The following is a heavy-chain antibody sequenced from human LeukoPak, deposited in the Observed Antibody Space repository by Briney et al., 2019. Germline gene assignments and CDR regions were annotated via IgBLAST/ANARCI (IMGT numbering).Heavy chain of an antibody. D-gene: IGHD1-7*01. CDR2: ISYDGSSN. Sequence: GGSLRLSCAASGFTFSSYAMHWVRQAPGKGLEWVAVISYDGSSNYYADSVKGRFTISRDNSKNTLYLQMNSLRAEDTAVYYCAKSLNWNYVVASDYWGQGTLVTVSS. V-gene: IGHV3-30*01. CDR1: GFTFSSYA. J-gene: IGHJ4*02. CDR3: AKSLNWNYVVASDY.